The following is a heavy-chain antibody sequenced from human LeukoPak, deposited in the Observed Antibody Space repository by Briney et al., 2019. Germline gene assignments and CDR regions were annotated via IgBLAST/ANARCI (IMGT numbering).Heavy chain of an antibody. V-gene: IGHV4-30-4*01. CDR2: IYYSGST. CDR3: ARGRMVRGVITRYYGMDV. D-gene: IGHD3-10*01. CDR1: GGSISSGDYY. J-gene: IGHJ6*02. Sequence: SETLSLTCTVSGGSISSGDYYWSWIRQPPGKGLEWIGYIYYSGSTYYNPSLESRVTISVDTSKNQFSLKLSSVTAADTAVYYCARGRMVRGVITRYYGMDVWGQGTTVTVSS.